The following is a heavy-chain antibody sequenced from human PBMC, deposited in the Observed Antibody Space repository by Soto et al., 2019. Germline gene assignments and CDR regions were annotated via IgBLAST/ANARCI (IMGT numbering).Heavy chain of an antibody. V-gene: IGHV2-5*02. J-gene: IGHJ6*02. D-gene: IGHD2-21*02. Sequence: QITLKESGPTLVKPTQTLTLTCTFSAFSLSTGGVGVGWIRQPPGKALEWLALIYWDDDKRYSPSLSSRLTITKDTPKNQVVLTMTNMDPVDTATYYCIQSRCGGDCLQSYASYYYYGMDVWGQGTTVTVSS. CDR1: AFSLSTGGVG. CDR2: IYWDDDK. CDR3: IQSRCGGDCLQSYASYYYYGMDV.